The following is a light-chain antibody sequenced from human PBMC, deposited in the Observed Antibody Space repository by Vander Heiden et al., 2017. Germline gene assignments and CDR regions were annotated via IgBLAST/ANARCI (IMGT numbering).Light chain of an antibody. CDR1: NSNIGRNV. J-gene: IGLJ3*02. CDR2: ASD. CDR3: IAWDDTLNIWL. Sequence: QPALTQPPSASGTPGQRVALSCSCQNSNIGRNVVSWYRQFPGTAPNLLIFASDQRPSGVPDRFSGSQSGTSASLAISGLQSEDEADYYCIAWDDTLNIWLFGGGTKVTVL. V-gene: IGLV1-44*01.